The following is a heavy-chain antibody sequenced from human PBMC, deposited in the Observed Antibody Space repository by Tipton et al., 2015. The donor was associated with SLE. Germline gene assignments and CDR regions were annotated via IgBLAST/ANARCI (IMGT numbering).Heavy chain of an antibody. CDR1: GGSISSYY. Sequence: TLSLTCTVSGGSISSYYWSWIRQPPGKGLEWIGYIYYSGSTNYNPSLKSRVTISVDTSKNQFSLKLSSVTAADTAVYYCARGYQLPLGPYYYYYMGVLGKVTTVTVSS. V-gene: IGHV4-59*01. CDR3: ARGYQLPLGPYYYYYMGV. D-gene: IGHD2-2*01. J-gene: IGHJ6*03. CDR2: IYYSGST.